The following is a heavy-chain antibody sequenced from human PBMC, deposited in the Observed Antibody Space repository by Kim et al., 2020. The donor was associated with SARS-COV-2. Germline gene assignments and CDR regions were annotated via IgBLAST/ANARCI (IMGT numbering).Heavy chain of an antibody. V-gene: IGHV3-53*01. D-gene: IGHD5-18*01. Sequence: GGKTYYAASVKGRFTISRDKSKNTVYLQMNSLRVEDTAVYYCARGDTAIDYWGQGTLVTVSS. CDR3: ARGDTAIDY. CDR2: GGKT. J-gene: IGHJ4*02.